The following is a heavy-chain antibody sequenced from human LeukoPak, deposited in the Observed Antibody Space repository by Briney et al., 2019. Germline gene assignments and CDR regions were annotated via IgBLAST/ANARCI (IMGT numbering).Heavy chain of an antibody. D-gene: IGHD3-16*01. Sequence: KPSETLSLTCAVYGGSFSGYYWSWIRQPTGKGLEWIGEINHSGSTNYNPSLKSRVTISVDTSKNQFSLKLSSVTAADTAVYYCANSSGGYWGQGTLVTVSS. CDR2: INHSGST. V-gene: IGHV4-34*01. CDR1: GGSFSGYY. CDR3: ANSSGGY. J-gene: IGHJ4*02.